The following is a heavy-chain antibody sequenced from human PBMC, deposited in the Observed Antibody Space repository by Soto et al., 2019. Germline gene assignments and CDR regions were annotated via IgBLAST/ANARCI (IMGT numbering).Heavy chain of an antibody. CDR2: IIAVFGSP. J-gene: IGHJ5*02. V-gene: IGHV1-69*01. D-gene: IGHD3-10*01. Sequence: QAQLVQSGAEVKNPGSSVKVSCKASVVTFSTYGISWLRQVHGQGLDWMGGIIAVFGSPKYEHKFKDRVTLTADEYTNTAYMELRSLTSADRAVYYCATGTWDFDPSDYRLDHWGQGALVTV. CDR3: ATGTWDFDPSDYRLDH. CDR1: VVTFSTYG.